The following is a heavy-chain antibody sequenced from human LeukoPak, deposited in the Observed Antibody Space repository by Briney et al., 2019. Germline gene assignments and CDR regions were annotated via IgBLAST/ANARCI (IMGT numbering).Heavy chain of an antibody. D-gene: IGHD1-26*01. CDR3: AKEFAWVIVGATGAFDY. V-gene: IGHV3-30-3*01. Sequence: GGSLRLSCAASGFTFSSYAMHWVRQAPGKGLEWVAVISYDGSNKYYADSVKGRFTISRDNSKNTLYLQMNSLRAEDTAVYYCAKEFAWVIVGATGAFDYWGQGTLVTVSS. CDR2: ISYDGSNK. J-gene: IGHJ4*02. CDR1: GFTFSSYA.